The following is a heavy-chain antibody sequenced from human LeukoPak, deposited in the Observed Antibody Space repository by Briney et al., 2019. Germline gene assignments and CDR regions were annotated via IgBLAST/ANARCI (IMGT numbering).Heavy chain of an antibody. D-gene: IGHD6-19*01. J-gene: IGHJ4*02. CDR2: ISRSGSII. Sequence: GSLRLSCVASGFTFSDYRMTWVRQAPGKGLEWVSYISRSGSIIYYADSVKGRFIVSRDNAKNSLYLQMNSLRDEDTAVYYCARDPADSGWYFDHWGPGTLVTVSS. CDR3: ARDPADSGWYFDH. V-gene: IGHV3-48*02. CDR1: GFTFSDYR.